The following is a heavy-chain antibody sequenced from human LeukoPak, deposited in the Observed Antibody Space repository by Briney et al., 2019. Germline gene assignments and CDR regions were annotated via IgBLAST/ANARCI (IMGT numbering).Heavy chain of an antibody. J-gene: IGHJ5*02. Sequence: SETLSLTCAVYGGSISRGGYSWSWIRQPPGKGLEWIGYIYHSGSTYYNPSLKSRVTISVDRSKNQFSLKLSSVTAADTAVYYCARARPPLDKNGNWFDPWGQGTLVTVSS. V-gene: IGHV4-30-2*01. CDR2: IYHSGST. D-gene: IGHD1-14*01. CDR3: ARARPPLDKNGNWFDP. CDR1: GGSISRGGYS.